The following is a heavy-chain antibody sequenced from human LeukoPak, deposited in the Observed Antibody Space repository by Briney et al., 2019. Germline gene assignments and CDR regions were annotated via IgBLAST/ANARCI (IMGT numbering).Heavy chain of an antibody. CDR3: AGYCSSVSCRNIDY. CDR2: ISDSSSAM. D-gene: IGHD2-2*01. CDR1: GFTFSAYN. Sequence: GGSLRLSCAASGFTFSAYNMNWVRQAPGKGLEWVSYISDSSSAMYYADSVKGRFTISRDNAKNSLYLQMNSLRAEDTAVYYCAGYCSSVSCRNIDYWGQGTLVTVSS. V-gene: IGHV3-48*04. J-gene: IGHJ4*02.